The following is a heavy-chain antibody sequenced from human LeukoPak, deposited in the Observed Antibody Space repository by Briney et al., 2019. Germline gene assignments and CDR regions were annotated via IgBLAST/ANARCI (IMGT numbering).Heavy chain of an antibody. CDR3: TTDRFGWEPIDY. CDR1: GFTFSNAW. V-gene: IGHV3-15*01. D-gene: IGHD1-26*01. Sequence: PGGSLRLSCAASGFTFSNAWMSWVRQAPGKGLEWVGRIKSKTDGGTTDYAAPVKGRFTISRDDSKNTLYLQMNSLKTEDTAVYYCTTDRFGWEPIDYWGQGTLVTVSS. J-gene: IGHJ4*02. CDR2: IKSKTDGGTT.